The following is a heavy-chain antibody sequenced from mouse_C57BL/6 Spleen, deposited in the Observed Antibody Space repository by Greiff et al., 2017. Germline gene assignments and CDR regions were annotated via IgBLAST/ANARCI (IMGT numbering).Heavy chain of an antibody. J-gene: IGHJ2*01. CDR1: GYAFSSYW. V-gene: IGHV1-80*01. CDR2: NLPGDGDT. D-gene: IGHD1-1*01. Sequence: VQLQQSGAELVKPGASVKISCKASGYAFSSYWMNWVKPRPGRGLEWIGQNLPGDGDTNYNGKFKGKATLTADKSSSTAYMQLSSLTSEDSAVYFCARGVDHLDYWGQGTTLTVSS. CDR3: ARGVDHLDY.